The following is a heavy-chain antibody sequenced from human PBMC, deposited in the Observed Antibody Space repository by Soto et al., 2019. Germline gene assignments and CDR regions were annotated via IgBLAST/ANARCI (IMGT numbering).Heavy chain of an antibody. V-gene: IGHV1-69*13. Sequence: EASVKVSCKASGGTFSSYAISWVRQAPGQGLEWMGGIIPIFGTANYAQKFQGRVTITADESTSTAYMELSSLRSEDTAVYYCATYVVVPAAIIFSDAFDIWGQGTMVTVSS. CDR2: IIPIFGTA. D-gene: IGHD2-2*02. CDR3: ATYVVVPAAIIFSDAFDI. J-gene: IGHJ3*02. CDR1: GGTFSSYA.